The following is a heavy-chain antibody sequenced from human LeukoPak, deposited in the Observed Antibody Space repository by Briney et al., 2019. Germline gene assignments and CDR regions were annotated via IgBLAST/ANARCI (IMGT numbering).Heavy chain of an antibody. Sequence: SETLSLTCAVYGGSFSGYYWSWIRQPPGKGLEWIGEINHSGSTNYNPSLKSRVTISVDTSKNQFSLKLSSVTAADTAVYYCARGGRYDLWSGYQRHYYYGMDVWGQGTLVTVSS. CDR3: ARGGRYDLWSGYQRHYYYGMDV. D-gene: IGHD3-3*01. J-gene: IGHJ6*02. CDR2: INHSGST. CDR1: GGSFSGYY. V-gene: IGHV4-34*01.